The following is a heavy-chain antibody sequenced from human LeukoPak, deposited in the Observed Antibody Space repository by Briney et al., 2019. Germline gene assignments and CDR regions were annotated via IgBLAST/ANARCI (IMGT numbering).Heavy chain of an antibody. J-gene: IGHJ4*02. CDR2: IIPIFGTA. Sequence: SVKVSCKASGGTFSSYAISWVRQAPGQGLEWMGRIIPIFGTANYAQKFQGRVTITADKSTSTAYVELSGLRSEDTAVYYCARAGYSSGWYGYWGQGTLVTVSS. D-gene: IGHD6-19*01. CDR1: GGTFSSYA. CDR3: ARAGYSSGWYGY. V-gene: IGHV1-69*06.